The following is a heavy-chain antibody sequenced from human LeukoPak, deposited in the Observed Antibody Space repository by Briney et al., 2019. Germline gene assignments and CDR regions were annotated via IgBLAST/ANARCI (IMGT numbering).Heavy chain of an antibody. CDR3: ARGVRDWLFREPDAFDI. D-gene: IGHD3/OR15-3a*01. CDR2: IYYSGST. J-gene: IGHJ3*02. Sequence: SETLSLTCTVSGGSISSYYWSWIRQPPGKGLEWIGYIYYSGSTNYNPSLKSRVTISVDTSKNQFSLKLSSVTAADTAVYYCARGVRDWLFREPDAFDIWGQGTMVTVSS. V-gene: IGHV4-59*01. CDR1: GGSISSYY.